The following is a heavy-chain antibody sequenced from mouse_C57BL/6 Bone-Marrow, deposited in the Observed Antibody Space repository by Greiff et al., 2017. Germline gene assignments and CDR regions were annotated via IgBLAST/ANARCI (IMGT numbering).Heavy chain of an antibody. J-gene: IGHJ4*01. CDR3: ARRGTYYSNYGFYYAMDY. D-gene: IGHD2-5*01. CDR1: GYAFTNYL. CDR2: INPGSGGT. V-gene: IGHV1-54*01. Sequence: VQLQASGAELVRPGTSVTVSCKASGYAFTNYLIEWVKQRPGQGLEWIGVINPGSGGTNYNEKFKGKATLTADKSSSTAYMQLSSLTSEDSAVYFCARRGTYYSNYGFYYAMDYWGQGTSVTVSS.